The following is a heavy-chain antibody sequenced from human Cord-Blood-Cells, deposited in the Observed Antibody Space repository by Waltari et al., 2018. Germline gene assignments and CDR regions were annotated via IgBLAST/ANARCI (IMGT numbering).Heavy chain of an antibody. CDR2: IYHSGST. J-gene: IGHJ3*02. Sequence: QVQLQESGPGLVKPSETLSLTCAVSGYSISSGYYWGWIRQPPGKGLEWIGSIYHSGSTYYNPSLKSRVTISVDTSKNQFSLKLSSVTAADTAVYYCARAYYDFWSGYRYDAFDIWGQGTMVTVSS. V-gene: IGHV4-38-2*01. D-gene: IGHD3-3*01. CDR3: ARAYYDFWSGYRYDAFDI. CDR1: GYSISSGYY.